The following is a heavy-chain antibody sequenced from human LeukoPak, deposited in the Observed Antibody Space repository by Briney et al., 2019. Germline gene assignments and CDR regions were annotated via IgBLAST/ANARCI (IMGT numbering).Heavy chain of an antibody. V-gene: IGHV4-39*07. CDR1: GGSISSSSYY. J-gene: IGHJ5*02. CDR2: IYYSGST. D-gene: IGHD6-19*01. Sequence: SETLSLTCTVSGGSISSSSYYWGWIRQPPGKGLEWSGSIYYSGSTYYNPSLKSRATISVDTSKNQCSLKLSSVTAADTAVYYCARASWLARTPLNWFDPWGQGTLVTVSS. CDR3: ARASWLARTPLNWFDP.